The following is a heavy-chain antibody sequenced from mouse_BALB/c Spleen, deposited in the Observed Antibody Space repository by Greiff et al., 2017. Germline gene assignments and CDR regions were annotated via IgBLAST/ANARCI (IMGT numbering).Heavy chain of an antibody. Sequence: VKLLESGPGLVAPSQSLSITCTVSGFSLTSYDISWIRQPPGKGLEWLGVIWTGGGTNYNSAFMSRLSISKDNSKSQVFLKMNSLQTDDTAIYYCVREGNYVDYAMDYWGQGTSVTVSS. D-gene: IGHD2-1*01. V-gene: IGHV2-9-2*01. CDR3: VREGNYVDYAMDY. CDR1: GFSLTSYD. CDR2: IWTGGGT. J-gene: IGHJ4*01.